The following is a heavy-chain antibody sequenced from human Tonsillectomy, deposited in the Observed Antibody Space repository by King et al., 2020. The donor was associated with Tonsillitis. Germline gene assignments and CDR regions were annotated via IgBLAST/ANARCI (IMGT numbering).Heavy chain of an antibody. D-gene: IGHD4-11*01. V-gene: IGHV1-24*01. CDR1: GYTLNDLS. CDR3: TTQDYIKGPCHY. J-gene: IGHJ4*02. CDR2: FDPDDGEI. Sequence: VQLVQSGAEVKKPGASVKVSCKVSGYTLNDLSMHWVRQAPGKGLEWMGGFDPDDGEIIYAQKFQGRVTMTEDTSTDIAYMELSSLSSEDTALYYCTTQDYIKGPCHYWGQGTLVTVSS.